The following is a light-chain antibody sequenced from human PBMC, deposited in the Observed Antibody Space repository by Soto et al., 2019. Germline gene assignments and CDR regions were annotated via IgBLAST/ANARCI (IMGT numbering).Light chain of an antibody. J-gene: IGLJ2*01. CDR1: SSNIGSNT. Sequence: QSVLTQPPSASGTPGQRVTISCSGRSSNIGSNTVNWYQQLPGTAPKLLIYSNNQRPSGVPDRFSGSKSGTSASLAISGLQSEDEADYYCAAWDDSLLVVFGGGTKLTVL. CDR2: SNN. CDR3: AAWDDSLLVV. V-gene: IGLV1-44*01.